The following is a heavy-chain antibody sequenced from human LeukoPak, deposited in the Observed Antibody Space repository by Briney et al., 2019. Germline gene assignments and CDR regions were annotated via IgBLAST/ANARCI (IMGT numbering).Heavy chain of an antibody. CDR1: GFPFSSYS. V-gene: IGHV3-21*01. CDR3: ARASRHYYGSGSYDFDY. Sequence: GGSLSLSCAASGFPFSSYSMNWVRQAPGKGLEWVSSISSSSSYIYYADSVKGRFTISRDNAKNSLYLQMNSLRAEDTAVYYCARASRHYYGSGSYDFDYWGQGTLVTVSS. CDR2: ISSSSSYI. D-gene: IGHD3-10*01. J-gene: IGHJ4*02.